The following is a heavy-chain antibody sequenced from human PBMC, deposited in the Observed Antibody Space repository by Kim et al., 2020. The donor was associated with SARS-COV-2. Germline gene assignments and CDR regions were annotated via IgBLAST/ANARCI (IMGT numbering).Heavy chain of an antibody. CDR3: ARAIATSITIFRVVIVHNFDY. Sequence: SETLSLTCTVSGGSISSCDYYWSWIRQPPGKGLEWIGYVYYSGSTYYNPSLKSRVTISVDTTKNQFSLKRSSVTAADTAVYYCARAIATSITIFRVVIVHNFDYWGQGTLVTVSP. V-gene: IGHV4-30-4*01. D-gene: IGHD3-3*01. CDR2: VYYSGST. J-gene: IGHJ4*02. CDR1: GGSISSCDYY.